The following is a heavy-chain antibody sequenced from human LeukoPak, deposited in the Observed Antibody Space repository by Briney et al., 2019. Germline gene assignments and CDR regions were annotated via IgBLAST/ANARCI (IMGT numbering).Heavy chain of an antibody. J-gene: IGHJ4*02. CDR1: GGSISSYY. Sequence: SETLSLTCTVSGGSISSYYWSWIRQPPGKGLEWIGSIYYSGSTNYNPSLKSRVTISVDTSKNQFSLKLSSVTAADTAVYYCARNPPADYWGQGTLVTVSS. V-gene: IGHV4-59*12. CDR3: ARNPPADY. CDR2: IYYSGST.